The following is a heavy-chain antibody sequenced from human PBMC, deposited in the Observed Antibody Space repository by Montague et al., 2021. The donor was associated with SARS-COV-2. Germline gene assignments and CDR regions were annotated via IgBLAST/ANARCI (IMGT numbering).Heavy chain of an antibody. CDR3: AHRRDIYDFWRLYYTGQKYAAFNWFDP. CDR1: GFSLSTTGVG. J-gene: IGHJ5*02. Sequence: PALVKPTQTLTLTCTFSGFSLSTTGVGVGWIRQPPGKALEWLALIYWDDDKRYSPSLKTRLAITKDTSKNQVVLTVTNMNPVDTATDYCAHRRDIYDFWRLYYTGQKYAAFNWFDPWGQGTLVTVSS. V-gene: IGHV2-5*02. CDR2: IYWDDDK. D-gene: IGHD3-3*01.